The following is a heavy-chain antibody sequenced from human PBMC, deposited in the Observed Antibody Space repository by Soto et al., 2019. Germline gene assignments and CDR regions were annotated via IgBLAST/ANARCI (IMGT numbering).Heavy chain of an antibody. CDR3: ARGQWCSGWLESSGYYYYFDY. J-gene: IGHJ4*02. CDR1: GGSFSGYY. Sequence: SETLSLTSAVYGGSFSGYYWGWIRQPPGKGLEWSGEINHSGSTNYNPSLKSRVTITVDTSKNHFSLKLSSVTAADTAVYYCARGQWCSGWLESSGYYYYFDYWGQGTLVPV. D-gene: IGHD3-22*01. CDR2: INHSGST. V-gene: IGHV4-34*01.